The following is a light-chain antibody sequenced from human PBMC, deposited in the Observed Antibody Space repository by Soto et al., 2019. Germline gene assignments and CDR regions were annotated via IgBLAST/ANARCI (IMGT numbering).Light chain of an antibody. CDR1: QSLVYSDGVTY. Sequence: DVVMTQSPLSLPVTLGQPASISCRSSQSLVYSDGVTYLNWFHQRPGQSPRRLFYKFSDRDSGVPDRFGGSGSGTDFTLKISRVEAEDVGIYYCMQGTHWPYTFGQGTNLEIK. V-gene: IGKV2-30*01. CDR2: KFS. CDR3: MQGTHWPYT. J-gene: IGKJ2*01.